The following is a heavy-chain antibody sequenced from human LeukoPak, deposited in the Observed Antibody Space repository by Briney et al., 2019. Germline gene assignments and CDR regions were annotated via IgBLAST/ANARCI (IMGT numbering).Heavy chain of an antibody. Sequence: ASVKVSCKASGYTFTSYYMHWVRQAPGQGLEWTGIINPSGGSTSYAQKFQGRVIMTRDTSTSTVYMELSSLRSEDTAVYYCAGIAARPVDYYYMDVWGKGTTVTVSS. J-gene: IGHJ6*03. D-gene: IGHD6-6*01. CDR3: AGIAARPVDYYYMDV. V-gene: IGHV1-46*01. CDR1: GYTFTSYY. CDR2: INPSGGST.